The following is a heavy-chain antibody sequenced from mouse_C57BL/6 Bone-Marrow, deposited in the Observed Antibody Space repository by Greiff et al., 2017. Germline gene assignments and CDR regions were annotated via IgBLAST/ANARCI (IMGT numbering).Heavy chain of an antibody. CDR2: ISSGGSYT. J-gene: IGHJ3*01. Sequence: EVKLMESGGDLVKPGGSLKLSCAASGFTFSSYGMSWVRQTPDKRLEWGATISSGGSYTYYPDSVKGRFTISRDNAKNTLYLQMSSLKSEDTAMYYCARMMVAWFAYWGQGTLVTVSA. V-gene: IGHV5-6*01. CDR3: ARMMVAWFAY. D-gene: IGHD2-3*01. CDR1: GFTFSSYG.